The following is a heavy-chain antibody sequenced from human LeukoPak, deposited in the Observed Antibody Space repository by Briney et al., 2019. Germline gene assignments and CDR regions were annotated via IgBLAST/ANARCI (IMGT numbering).Heavy chain of an antibody. V-gene: IGHV1-69*06. CDR3: ATSYYDSSAYYPNPG. CDR2: LIPIFGSP. Sequence: SVKVPCRASGGSFNNYAITWVRQAPGQGPEWMGGLIPIFGSPNNAQKFQGRVTITADKSTSTAYLDLSSLRSEDTAVYYCATSYYDSSAYYPNPGWGQGTLVTVSS. J-gene: IGHJ4*02. CDR1: GGSFNNYA. D-gene: IGHD3-22*01.